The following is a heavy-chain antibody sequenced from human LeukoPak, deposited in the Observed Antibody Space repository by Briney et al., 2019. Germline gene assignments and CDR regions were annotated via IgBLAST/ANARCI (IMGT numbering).Heavy chain of an antibody. CDR2: IYYSGST. J-gene: IGHJ5*02. Sequence: SETLSLTCTVSGGSISSSSYYWGWIRQPPGKGLEWIGSIYYSGSTYYNPSLKSRVTISIDTSKNQFSLKLSSVTAADTAVYYCARQGSTVTTVLGYRFWFDPWGQGTLVTVSS. CDR1: GGSISSSSYY. D-gene: IGHD4-11*01. CDR3: ARQGSTVTTVLGYRFWFDP. V-gene: IGHV4-39*01.